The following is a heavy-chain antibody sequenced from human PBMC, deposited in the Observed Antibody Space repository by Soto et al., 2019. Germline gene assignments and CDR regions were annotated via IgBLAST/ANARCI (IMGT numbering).Heavy chain of an antibody. V-gene: IGHV4-39*01. J-gene: IGHJ5*02. Sequence: SETLSLTCTVSGVSFRSSDYYWGWIRQPPNKGLEWIGSMHYGGSTFYNPSLKSRVTISVDTSKNQFSLKLTSVTAADTAVYYCARPGYSSSWYWFDPWGQGTLVTVSS. CDR3: ARPGYSSSWYWFDP. D-gene: IGHD6-13*01. CDR1: GVSFRSSDYY. CDR2: MHYGGST.